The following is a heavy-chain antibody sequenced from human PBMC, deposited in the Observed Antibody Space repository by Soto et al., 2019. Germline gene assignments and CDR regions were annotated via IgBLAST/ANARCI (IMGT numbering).Heavy chain of an antibody. CDR3: AREVVSGRTGFDY. D-gene: IGHD6-19*01. V-gene: IGHV1-18*01. J-gene: IGHJ4*02. CDR2: VNAYNGNT. CDR1: GYTFTSYG. Sequence: QVQLAQSVAEVKKPGASVKVSCKASGYTFTSYGISWVRQAPGQGLEWMGWVNAYNGNTNYAQKFQGRVTMTTDTSTSTACMELRSLRSDDTAVYYCAREVVSGRTGFDYWGQGTLVTVSS.